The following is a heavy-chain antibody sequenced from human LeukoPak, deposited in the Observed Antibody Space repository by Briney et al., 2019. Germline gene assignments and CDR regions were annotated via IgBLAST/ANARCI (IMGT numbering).Heavy chain of an antibody. CDR1: GFTFSSYS. V-gene: IGHV3-21*01. CDR2: ISSSSSYI. D-gene: IGHD1-26*01. J-gene: IGHJ3*02. CDR3: ARDWERLDAFDI. Sequence: PGRSLRLSCAASGFTFSSYSMNWVRQAPGKGLEWVSSISSSSSYIYHADSVKGRFTISRDNAKNSLYLQMNSLRAEDTAVYYCARDWERLDAFDIWGQGTMVTVSS.